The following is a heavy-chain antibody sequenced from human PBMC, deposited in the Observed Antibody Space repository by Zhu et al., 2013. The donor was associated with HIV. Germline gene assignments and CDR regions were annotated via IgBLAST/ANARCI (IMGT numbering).Heavy chain of an antibody. CDR1: GYSFTSYG. J-gene: IGHJ6*03. D-gene: IGHD3-10*01. Sequence: QVQLVQSGAEVKRPGASVKVSCKASGYSFTSYGISWVRQAPGQGLEWMGWINSNSGGTNYAQRFQGRVTMTRDTSISTAYMELSRLRSDDTAVYYCARVRGEGDGAYYYHYMDVWGKGTTVTVSS. CDR2: INSNSGGT. CDR3: ARVRGEGDGAYYYHYMDV. V-gene: IGHV1-2*02.